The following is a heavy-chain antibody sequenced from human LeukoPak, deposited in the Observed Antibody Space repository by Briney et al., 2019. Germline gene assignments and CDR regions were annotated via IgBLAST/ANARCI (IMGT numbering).Heavy chain of an antibody. CDR1: GFTFSSYA. CDR3: AREGYPPEYYFDY. V-gene: IGHV3-30*04. J-gene: IGHJ4*02. CDR2: ISYDGSNK. Sequence: GRSLRLSCAASGFTFSSYAMHWVRQAPGKGLEWVAVISYDGSNKYYADSVKGRFTISRDNSKNTLYLQMNSLRAEDTAVYYCAREGYPPEYYFDYWGQGTLVTVSS. D-gene: IGHD2-15*01.